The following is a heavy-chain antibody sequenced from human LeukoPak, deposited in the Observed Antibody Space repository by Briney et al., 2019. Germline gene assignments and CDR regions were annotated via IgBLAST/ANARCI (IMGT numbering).Heavy chain of an antibody. Sequence: ASVKVSCKASGYTFTGYYMHWVRQAPGQGLEWMGWINPNSGGTNYAQKFQGRVTMTRDTSISTAYMELSRLRSDDTAVYYCATDSTPMVRGIIIAFAYWGQGTQVTVSS. V-gene: IGHV1-2*02. CDR2: INPNSGGT. CDR1: GYTFTGYY. D-gene: IGHD3-10*01. J-gene: IGHJ4*02. CDR3: ATDSTPMVRGIIIAFAY.